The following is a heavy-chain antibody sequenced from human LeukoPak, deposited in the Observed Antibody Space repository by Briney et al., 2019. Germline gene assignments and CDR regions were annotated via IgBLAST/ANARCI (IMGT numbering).Heavy chain of an antibody. D-gene: IGHD3-10*01. CDR2: IYHSGST. CDR3: ARHFPQKGGGITMVRGVRQPRGAFDI. V-gene: IGHV4-38-2*02. Sequence: PSETLSLTCTVSGYSISSGYYWGWIRQPPGKGLEWIGSIYHSGSTYYNPSLKSRVAISVDTSKNQFSLRLSSVTAADTAVYYCARHFPQKGGGITMVRGVRQPRGAFDIWGQGTMVTVSS. CDR1: GYSISSGYY. J-gene: IGHJ3*02.